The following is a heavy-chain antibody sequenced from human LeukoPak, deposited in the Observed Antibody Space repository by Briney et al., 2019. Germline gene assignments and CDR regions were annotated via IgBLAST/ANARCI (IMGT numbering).Heavy chain of an antibody. CDR2: TYYRSKWYN. Sequence: SQTLSLTCVISGGSVSSNIAVGNWIRQSPSRGLEWLGRTYYRSKWYNDYAVSVKSRITINSDTSKNQFSLQLNSVTPEDTAVYYCARGGDGYNFYNWFDPWGQGTLVIVSS. CDR3: ARGGDGYNFYNWFDP. V-gene: IGHV6-1*01. CDR1: GGSVSSNIAV. J-gene: IGHJ5*02. D-gene: IGHD5-24*01.